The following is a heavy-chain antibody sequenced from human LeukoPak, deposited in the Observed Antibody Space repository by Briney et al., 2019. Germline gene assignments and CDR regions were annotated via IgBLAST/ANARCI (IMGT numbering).Heavy chain of an antibody. CDR3: ARQTGSGLFILP. V-gene: IGHV4-39*01. D-gene: IGHD3/OR15-3a*01. CDR1: GGSISSSSYY. CDR2: IYYSGNT. J-gene: IGHJ4*02. Sequence: SENLSLTCTVSGGSISSSSYYWGWIRQPPGKGLEWIGSIYYSGNTYYNASLKSQVSISIDTSKNQFSLRLTSVTAADTAVYYCARQTGSGLFILPGGQGTLVTVSS.